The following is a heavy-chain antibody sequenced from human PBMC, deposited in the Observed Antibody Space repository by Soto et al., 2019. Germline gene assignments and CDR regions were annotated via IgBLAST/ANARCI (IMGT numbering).Heavy chain of an antibody. J-gene: IGHJ4*02. Sequence: GGSLRLSCAASGFTFSSYGMHWVRQAPGKGLEWVAVISYDGSNKYYADSVKGRFTISRDNSKNTLYLQMNSLRAEDTAVYYCAKDKQQLLDYWGQGTLVTVSS. V-gene: IGHV3-30*18. CDR3: AKDKQQLLDY. D-gene: IGHD6-13*01. CDR1: GFTFSSYG. CDR2: ISYDGSNK.